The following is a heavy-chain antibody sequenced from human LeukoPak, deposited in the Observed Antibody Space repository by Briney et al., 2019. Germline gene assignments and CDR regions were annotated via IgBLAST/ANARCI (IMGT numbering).Heavy chain of an antibody. CDR1: GGSFSGYY. CDR3: ARSSRYYGSGSYYNVFDP. V-gene: IGHV4-34*01. D-gene: IGHD3-10*01. Sequence: PSETLSLTCAVYGGSFSGYYWSWIRQPPGKGLEWIGEINHSGSTNYNPSLKSRVTISVDTSKNQFSLKLSSVTAADTAVYYCARSSRYYGSGSYYNVFDPWGQGTLVTVSS. CDR2: INHSGST. J-gene: IGHJ5*02.